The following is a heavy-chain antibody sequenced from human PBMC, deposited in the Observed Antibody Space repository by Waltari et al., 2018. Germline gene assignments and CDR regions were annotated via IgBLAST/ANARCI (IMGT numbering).Heavy chain of an antibody. Sequence: QVQLVQSGAEVKKPGSSVTVSCKASGGTFSSYAISWVRQAPGQGLEWMGGIIPIFGTANDAQKFQGRVTITTDESTSTAYMELSSLRSEDTAVYYCARDSEAGAVAGTYAFDYWGQGTLVTVSS. J-gene: IGHJ4*02. CDR1: GGTFSSYA. D-gene: IGHD6-19*01. CDR2: IIPIFGTA. V-gene: IGHV1-69*05. CDR3: ARDSEAGAVAGTYAFDY.